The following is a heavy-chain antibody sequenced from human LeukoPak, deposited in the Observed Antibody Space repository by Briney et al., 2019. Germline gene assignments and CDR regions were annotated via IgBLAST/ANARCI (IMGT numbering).Heavy chain of an antibody. V-gene: IGHV3-21*04. CDR2: ISSSSSYI. D-gene: IGHD3-10*01. CDR3: AKDHDYYGSGSYYIL. Sequence: GGSLRLSCAASGFIFSSYSMNWVRQAPGKGLEWVSSISSSSSYIYYADSVKGRFTISRDNSKNTLYLQMNSLRAEDTAVYCCAKDHDYYGSGSYYILWGQGTLVTVSS. CDR1: GFIFSSYS. J-gene: IGHJ4*02.